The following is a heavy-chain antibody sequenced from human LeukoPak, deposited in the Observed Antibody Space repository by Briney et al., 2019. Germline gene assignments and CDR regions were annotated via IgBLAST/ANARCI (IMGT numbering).Heavy chain of an antibody. CDR1: GYTFTTYG. J-gene: IGHJ5*02. V-gene: IGHV1-18*01. CDR2: INTHNGNT. Sequence: ASVKVPCKASGYTFTTYGISWVRQAPGQGPEWMGWINTHNGNTNYAQKFQGRVTMTTDTSTSTAYMELSSLRSDDTAVYYCARKGCIGDCYRFDPWGQGTLVTVSS. D-gene: IGHD2-21*02. CDR3: ARKGCIGDCYRFDP.